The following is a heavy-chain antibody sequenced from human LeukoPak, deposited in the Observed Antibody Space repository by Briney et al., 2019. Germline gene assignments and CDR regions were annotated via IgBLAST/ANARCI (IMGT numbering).Heavy chain of an antibody. CDR3: ARVSSGWYRHFDY. CDR2: IYHSGST. V-gene: IGHV4-4*02. Sequence: SGTLSLTCAVSGGSISSSNWWSWVRQPPGKGLEWIGEIYHSGSTNYNPSLKSRVTISVDKSKNQFSLKLSSVTAADTAVYYCARVSSGWYRHFDYWGQGTLVTVSS. CDR1: GGSISSSNW. J-gene: IGHJ4*02. D-gene: IGHD6-19*01.